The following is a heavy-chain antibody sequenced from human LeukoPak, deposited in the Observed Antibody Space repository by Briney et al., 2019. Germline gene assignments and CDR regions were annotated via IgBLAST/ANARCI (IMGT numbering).Heavy chain of an antibody. CDR3: AKDRLAYCGGDCYSWYFQH. Sequence: GRSLRLSCAASGFTFSSYGMHWVREAPGKGLEWVAFIRYDGSNKYYADSVKGRFTISRDNSKNTLYLQMNSLRAEDTAVYYCAKDRLAYCGGDCYSWYFQHWGQGTLVTVSS. CDR1: GFTFSSYG. D-gene: IGHD2-21*01. CDR2: IRYDGSNK. J-gene: IGHJ1*01. V-gene: IGHV3-30*02.